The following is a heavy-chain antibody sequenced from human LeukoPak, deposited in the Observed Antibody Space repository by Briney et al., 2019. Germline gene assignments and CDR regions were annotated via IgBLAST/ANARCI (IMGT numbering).Heavy chain of an antibody. CDR1: GFTFSSYW. J-gene: IGHJ6*02. Sequence: GGSLRLSCAASGFTFSSYWMHWVRQAPGKGLVWVSRISDGGTTTTYADSVKGRFTISRDNAKNTLYLQMNGLRAEDTDVYSCAKAGRYFEYYYYGMDVWGQGATVTVSS. D-gene: IGHD3-9*01. V-gene: IGHV3-74*01. CDR3: AKAGRYFEYYYYGMDV. CDR2: ISDGGTTT.